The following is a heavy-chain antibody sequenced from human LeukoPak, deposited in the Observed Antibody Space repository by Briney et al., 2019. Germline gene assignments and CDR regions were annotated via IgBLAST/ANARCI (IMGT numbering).Heavy chain of an antibody. CDR2: ISYDGSNK. D-gene: IGHD6-19*01. Sequence: GGSPRLSCAASGFTFSSYAMHWVRQAPGKGLEWVAVISYDGSNKYYADSVKGRFTISRDNSKNTLHLQMNSLRAEDTAVYYCARDPSFRPVADLYFDYWGQGTLVTVSS. V-gene: IGHV3-30-3*01. CDR3: ARDPSFRPVADLYFDY. CDR1: GFTFSSYA. J-gene: IGHJ4*02.